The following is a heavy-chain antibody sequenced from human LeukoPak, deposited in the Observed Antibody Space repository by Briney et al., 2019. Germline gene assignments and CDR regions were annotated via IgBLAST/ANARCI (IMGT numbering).Heavy chain of an antibody. CDR3: ARDFTDPVGATRVYYFDY. CDR2: IYSGGSK. Sequence: GGSLRLSCAASGFTVSSNYMSWVRQAPGQGLEWVSVIYSGGSKYYADSVKGRLTISRDNSKNTLYLQMNSLRAEDAAVYYCARDFTDPVGATRVYYFDYWGQGTLVTVSS. CDR1: GFTVSSNY. V-gene: IGHV3-66*01. J-gene: IGHJ4*02. D-gene: IGHD1-26*01.